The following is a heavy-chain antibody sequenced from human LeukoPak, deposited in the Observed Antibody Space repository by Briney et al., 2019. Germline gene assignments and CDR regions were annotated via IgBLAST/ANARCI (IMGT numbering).Heavy chain of an antibody. D-gene: IGHD2-21*02. V-gene: IGHV4-59*01. CDR2: IYYSGST. J-gene: IGHJ3*01. Sequence: PSETLSLTCTVSGGSISSYYWSWIRQPPGKGLEWIGYIYYSGSTNYNPSLKSRVTISVDTSKNQFSLNLSSMTAADTAVYYCARVPDYGGDADAFDLWGQGTMVTVSS. CDR1: GGSISSYY. CDR3: ARVPDYGGDADAFDL.